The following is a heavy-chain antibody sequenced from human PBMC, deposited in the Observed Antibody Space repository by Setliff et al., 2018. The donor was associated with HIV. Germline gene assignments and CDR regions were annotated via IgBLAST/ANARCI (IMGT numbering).Heavy chain of an antibody. CDR1: GDSISSYY. Sequence: SETLSLTCTVSGDSISSYYWSWIRQPPGKGLEWIGYIYHTGITKYNPSLKSRATTSVDTSKNQFSLKLNTVTAADTAVYYCARGWEWGAPLDYWGQGTLVTVSS. V-gene: IGHV4-59*12. D-gene: IGHD1-26*01. J-gene: IGHJ4*02. CDR3: ARGWEWGAPLDY. CDR2: IYHTGIT.